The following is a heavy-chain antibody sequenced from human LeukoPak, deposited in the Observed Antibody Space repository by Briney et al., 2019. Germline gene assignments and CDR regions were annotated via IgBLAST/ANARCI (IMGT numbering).Heavy chain of an antibody. J-gene: IGHJ4*02. CDR1: GLTFTNAW. Sequence: PGGSLRLSCAASGLTFTNAWMSWVRQASGEGLEWVGHIKNKADGGAADYGAPVKGRFTISRDDSKNTLFLQMNSLKIEDTAVYYCTTDPGDYADYWGQGTLVTVSS. CDR3: TTDPGDYADY. V-gene: IGHV3-15*01. CDR2: IKNKADGGAA. D-gene: IGHD4-17*01.